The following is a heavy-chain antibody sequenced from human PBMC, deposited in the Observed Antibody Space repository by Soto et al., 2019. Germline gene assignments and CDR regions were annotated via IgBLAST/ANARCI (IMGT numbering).Heavy chain of an antibody. Sequence: SETLSLTCAVSGVSISSGNLWTWVRQTPQRGLEYIGEIFHDGTANYYPSFERRVAISVDTSKNQFSLKLTSVTAAGTAIYFCARLVYDTRLNYMYFDFWGQGALVTVSS. J-gene: IGHJ4*02. D-gene: IGHD3-10*01. V-gene: IGHV4-4*02. CDR3: ARLVYDTRLNYMYFDF. CDR2: IFHDGTA. CDR1: GVSISSGNL.